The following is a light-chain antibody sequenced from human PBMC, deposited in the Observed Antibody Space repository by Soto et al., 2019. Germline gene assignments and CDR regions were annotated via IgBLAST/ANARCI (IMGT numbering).Light chain of an antibody. Sequence: DIQMTQSPSSVSASVGGTVNITCRASHVISNWLAWYQQKAGKAPKLLIYAASRLQSGVPSRFSGSGSGPDFTLTISGLQPEDVASYYCQQANDFPYTFGQGTKLEI. CDR1: HVISNW. J-gene: IGKJ2*01. CDR3: QQANDFPYT. V-gene: IGKV1-12*01. CDR2: AAS.